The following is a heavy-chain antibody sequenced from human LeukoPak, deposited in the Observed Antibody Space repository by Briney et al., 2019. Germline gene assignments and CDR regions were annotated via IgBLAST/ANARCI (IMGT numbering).Heavy chain of an antibody. CDR3: AKAPGSYYGGKSLQPEDY. V-gene: IGHV1-18*01. Sequence: ASVKVSCKASGYTFTSYGISWVRQAPGQGLEWMGWISAYNGNTNYAQKLQGRVTMTTDTSTSTAYMELRSLRSDDTAVYYCAKAPGSYYGGKSLQPEDYWGQGTLVTVSS. CDR1: GYTFTSYG. CDR2: ISAYNGNT. J-gene: IGHJ4*02. D-gene: IGHD4-23*01.